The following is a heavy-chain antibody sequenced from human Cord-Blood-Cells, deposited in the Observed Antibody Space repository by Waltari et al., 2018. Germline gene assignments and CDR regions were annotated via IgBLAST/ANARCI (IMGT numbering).Heavy chain of an antibody. J-gene: IGHJ3*02. CDR2: ISYDGSNK. CDR3: ARENYDFWSGYYDAFDI. Sequence: QVQLVESGGGVVQPGRSLRLSCAASGFTFSSYAMHWVSQAPGKGLEWVAVISYDGSNKNYADSVKGRFTISRDNSKNTLYLQMNSLRAEDTAVYYCARENYDFWSGYYDAFDIWGQGTMVTVSS. CDR1: GFTFSSYA. D-gene: IGHD3-3*01. V-gene: IGHV3-30-3*01.